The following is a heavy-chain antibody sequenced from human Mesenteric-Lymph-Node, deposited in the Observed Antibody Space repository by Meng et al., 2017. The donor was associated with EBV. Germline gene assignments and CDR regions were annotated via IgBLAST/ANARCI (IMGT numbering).Heavy chain of an antibody. Sequence: QGRPQHGGAGGLKPSETLSLTGAVYGGSFNDYSWTWIRQPPGKGLEWIGEIDHSGSNNYNPSLKSRVTMAVDTSKNQFSLKLASVTAADTAVYYCARVDYTKSLPFDYWGRGTLVTVSS. J-gene: IGHJ4*02. D-gene: IGHD2-2*02. CDR2: IDHSGSN. CDR3: ARVDYTKSLPFDY. CDR1: GGSFNDYS. V-gene: IGHV4-34*01.